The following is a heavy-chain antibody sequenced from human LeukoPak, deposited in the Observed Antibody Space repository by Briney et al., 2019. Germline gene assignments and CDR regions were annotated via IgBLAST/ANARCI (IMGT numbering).Heavy chain of an antibody. CDR1: GGSISSGGYY. CDR3: ARVSPPLYFDY. Sequence: TLSLTCTVSGGSISSGGYYWSWIRQHPGKGLEWIGYIYYSGSTYYNPSLKSRVTISVDTSKNQFSLKLSSVTAADTAVYYCARVSPPLYFDYWGQGTLVTVSS. CDR2: IYYSGST. J-gene: IGHJ4*02. V-gene: IGHV4-31*03.